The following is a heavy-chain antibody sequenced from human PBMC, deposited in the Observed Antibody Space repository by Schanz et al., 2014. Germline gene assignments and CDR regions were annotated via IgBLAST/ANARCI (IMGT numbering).Heavy chain of an antibody. CDR3: ARTTNPFNFDSWPYLDY. CDR2: ISGSGGST. V-gene: IGHV3-23*04. J-gene: IGHJ4*02. D-gene: IGHD3-9*01. Sequence: EVQLVESGGGLVQPGGSLRFSCAASGFTFSSYAMSWVRQAPGKGLEWVSAISGSGGSTYYADSVKGRFTISRDNSKNTLYLQMNSMRAEDTAVYYCARTTNPFNFDSWPYLDYWGQGTLVTVSS. CDR1: GFTFSSYA.